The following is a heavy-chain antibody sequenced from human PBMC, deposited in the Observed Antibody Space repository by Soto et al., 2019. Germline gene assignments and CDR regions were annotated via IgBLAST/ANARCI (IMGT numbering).Heavy chain of an antibody. CDR1: GFTFTRYS. CDR3: ARESEDLTSNFDY. J-gene: IGHJ4*02. V-gene: IGHV3-21*06. CDR2: ISSTTNYI. Sequence: PGGSLRLSCAASGFTFTRYSMNWVRQAPGKGLEWVSSISSTTNYIYYGDSMKGRFTISRDNAKNSLYLEMNSLRAEDTAVYYCARESEDLTSNFDYWGQGTLVTAPQ.